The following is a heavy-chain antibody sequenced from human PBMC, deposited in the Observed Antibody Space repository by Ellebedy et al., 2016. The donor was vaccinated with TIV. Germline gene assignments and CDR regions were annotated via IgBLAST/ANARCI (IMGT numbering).Heavy chain of an antibody. V-gene: IGHV4-39*01. D-gene: IGHD3-9*01. CDR1: GGSISSGSYY. Sequence: MPSETLSLTCTVSGGSISSGSYYWGWIRQAPGRGLEWIGSMYYGGSTYYNPSLQGRVTMSVDTSRNQFSVKLRSVTAADTAVYYCARHVNVLTESWFDPWGQGTLVIVSS. CDR2: MYYGGST. J-gene: IGHJ5*02. CDR3: ARHVNVLTESWFDP.